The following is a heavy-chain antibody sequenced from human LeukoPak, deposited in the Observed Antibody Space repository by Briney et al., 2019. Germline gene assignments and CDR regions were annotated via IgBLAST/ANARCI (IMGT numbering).Heavy chain of an antibody. J-gene: IGHJ4*02. CDR2: IKSKTDGGTT. Sequence: PGGSLRLSCAASGFTFSNAWMSWVRQAPGKRLQWVVRIKSKTDGGTTDYAAPVKGRFTISRDDSKNTLYLQMNSLKTEDTAVYYCTTFLTYYFGSGSRNFDYWGQGTLVTVSS. CDR1: GFTFSNAW. D-gene: IGHD3-10*01. CDR3: TTFLTYYFGSGSRNFDY. V-gene: IGHV3-15*01.